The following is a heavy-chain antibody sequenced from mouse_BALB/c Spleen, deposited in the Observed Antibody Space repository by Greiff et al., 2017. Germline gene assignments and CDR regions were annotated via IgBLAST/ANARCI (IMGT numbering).Heavy chain of an antibody. CDR3: ARKGYGLYAMDY. CDR1: GYSITSDYA. D-gene: IGHD2-10*02. Sequence: EVKLLESGPGLVKPSQSLSLTCTVTGYSITSDYAWNWIRQFPGNKLEWMGYISYSGSTSYNPSLKSRISITRDTSKNQFFLQLNSVTTEDTATYYCARKGYGLYAMDYWGQGTSVTVSS. CDR2: ISYSGST. V-gene: IGHV3-2*02. J-gene: IGHJ4*01.